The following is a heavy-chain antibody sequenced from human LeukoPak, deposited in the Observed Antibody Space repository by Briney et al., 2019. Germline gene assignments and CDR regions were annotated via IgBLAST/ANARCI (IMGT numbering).Heavy chain of an antibody. V-gene: IGHV3-66*01. J-gene: IGHJ4*02. CDR2: IYSGGST. Sequence: GGSLRLSCAASGFTVSSNYMSWVRQAPGKGLEWVSVIYSGGSTYYADSVKGRFTISRDNAENSLYLQMNSLRAEDTAVYYCARVGWNYADYWGQGTLVTVSS. D-gene: IGHD1-7*01. CDR1: GFTVSSNY. CDR3: ARVGWNYADY.